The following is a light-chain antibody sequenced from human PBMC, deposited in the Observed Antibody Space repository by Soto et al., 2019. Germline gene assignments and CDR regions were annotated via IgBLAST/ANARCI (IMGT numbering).Light chain of an antibody. Sequence: IQMTQSPSTLSGSVGDRVTITCRATQGIRNDLGWYQQKPGKAPKLLIYAASSLQSGVPSRFSGSGSGTDFTLTISSLQPEDFATYYCLQDYNYPRTFGQGTKVDI. V-gene: IGKV1-6*01. J-gene: IGKJ1*01. CDR1: QGIRND. CDR2: AAS. CDR3: LQDYNYPRT.